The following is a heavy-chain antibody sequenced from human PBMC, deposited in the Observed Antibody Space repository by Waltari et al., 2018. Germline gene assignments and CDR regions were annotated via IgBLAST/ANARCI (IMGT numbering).Heavy chain of an antibody. CDR3: TRRYGSGYHFEH. CDR2: IRDRGNNYRT. D-gene: IGHD6-25*01. CDR1: GFSLSDYY. Sequence: EVQLVESGGKLVQPGGTLRLSCVVSGFSLSDYYMDWIRQTPGKGREWVGRIRDRGNNYRTEYAASVQGRFTISRDDSDSSLFLHMKGLKSDDTAVYFCTRRYGSGYHFEHWGQGTVVIVAS. J-gene: IGHJ1*01. V-gene: IGHV3-72*01.